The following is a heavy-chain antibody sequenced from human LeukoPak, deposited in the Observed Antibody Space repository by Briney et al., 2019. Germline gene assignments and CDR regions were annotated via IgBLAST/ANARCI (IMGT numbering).Heavy chain of an antibody. J-gene: IGHJ4*02. Sequence: GASVKVSCKASGYTFSDYYIHWVRQAPGQGLEWLGWINPNSGGTKYAQKFQGRVTMTRDTSITTAYMALSSLGSDDTAVFYCVKKSATRRTSEFDYWGQGTPVTVSS. V-gene: IGHV1-2*02. CDR1: GYTFSDYY. CDR3: VKKSATRRTSEFDY. D-gene: IGHD2-15*01. CDR2: INPNSGGT.